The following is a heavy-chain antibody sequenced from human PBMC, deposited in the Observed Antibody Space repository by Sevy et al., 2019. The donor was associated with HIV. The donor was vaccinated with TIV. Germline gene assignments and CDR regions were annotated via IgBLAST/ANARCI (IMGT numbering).Heavy chain of an antibody. D-gene: IGHD3-3*01. J-gene: IGHJ4*02. CDR1: GFTFSNAW. Sequence: GGSLRLSCAASGFTFSNAWMSWVRQAPGKGLEWVGRIKSKTDGGTTDYAAPVKGRFTISRDDSKNTLYLQMNSLKTEDTAVYYCTTDGGQTYYDFWSGYSKPDYWGRGTLVTVSS. V-gene: IGHV3-15*01. CDR3: TTDGGQTYYDFWSGYSKPDY. CDR2: IKSKTDGGTT.